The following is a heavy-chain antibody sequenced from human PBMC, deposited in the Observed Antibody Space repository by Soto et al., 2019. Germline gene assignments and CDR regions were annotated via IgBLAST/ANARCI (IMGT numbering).Heavy chain of an antibody. CDR2: ISYDGSNK. CDR3: AKAHCSSTSCYPLYYYYYGMDV. V-gene: IGHV3-30*18. CDR1: GFTFSSYG. D-gene: IGHD2-2*01. Sequence: PGGSLRLSCAASGFTFSSYGMHWVRQAPGKGLEWVAVISYDGSNKYYADSVKGRFTISRDNSKNTLYLQMNSLRAEDTAVYYCAKAHCSSTSCYPLYYYYYGMDVWGQGTTVTVYS. J-gene: IGHJ6*02.